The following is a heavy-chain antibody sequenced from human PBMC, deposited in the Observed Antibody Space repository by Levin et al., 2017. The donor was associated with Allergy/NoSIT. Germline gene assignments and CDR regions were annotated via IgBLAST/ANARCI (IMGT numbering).Heavy chain of an antibody. CDR3: ARDDGGSYPTTFAY. CDR1: GFPFSSYW. CDR2: IKMDGSVN. D-gene: IGHD1-26*01. J-gene: IGHJ4*02. Sequence: GGSLRLSCVTSGFPFSSYWMSWVRQAPGKGLEWVANIKMDGSVNTYVDSVKGRFTISRDNAKNSLFLQMNSLRAEDTAIYYCARDDGGSYPTTFAYWGQGARVTVSS. V-gene: IGHV3-7*01.